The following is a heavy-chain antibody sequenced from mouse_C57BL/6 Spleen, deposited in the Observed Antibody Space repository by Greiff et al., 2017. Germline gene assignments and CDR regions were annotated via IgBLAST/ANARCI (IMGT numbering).Heavy chain of an antibody. D-gene: IGHD2-3*01. CDR3: ARDGYAY. Sequence: QVQLQQPGAELVKPGASVKMSCKASGYTFTSYWMTWVKQRPGQGLEWIGGIYPCSGSTNYNEKFKSKATLTVDTSSSTAYMQLSSCKSWDSEVYYCARDGYAYWGQGTLVTVSA. V-gene: IGHV1-55*01. CDR1: GYTFTSYW. J-gene: IGHJ3*01. CDR2: IYPCSGST.